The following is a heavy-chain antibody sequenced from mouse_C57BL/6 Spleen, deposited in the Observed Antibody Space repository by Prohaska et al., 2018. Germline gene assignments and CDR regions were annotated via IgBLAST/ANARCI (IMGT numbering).Heavy chain of an antibody. J-gene: IGHJ4*01. V-gene: IGHV1-15*01. CDR2: IDPETGGT. Sequence: GAELVRPGASVTLSCKASGYTFTDYEMHWVKQTPVHVLEWIGAIDPETGGTAYNQKFKGKAILTADKSYSTAYMELRSLTCDDSAVYYCTRKAPYYYAMDYWSQGTSVTVSS. CDR3: TRKAPYYYAMDY. CDR1: GYTFTDYE.